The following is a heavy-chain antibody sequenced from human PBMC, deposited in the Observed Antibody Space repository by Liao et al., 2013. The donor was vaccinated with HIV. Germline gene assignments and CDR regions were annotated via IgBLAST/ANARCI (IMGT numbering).Heavy chain of an antibody. CDR3: ARDAEWVFRV. CDR1: GASLRGYY. CDR2: VTHSGGT. D-gene: IGHD3-3*01. J-gene: IGHJ1*01. Sequence: QVHLQQWGAGLVKPAETLSLTCAVDGASLRGYYWGWIRQPPGKGLEWLGEVTHSGGTNHNPSLKNRLTISVDTSKNQVSLKLDSVTAADTAVYYCARDAEWVFRVWGQGTLVIVSS. V-gene: IGHV4-34*01.